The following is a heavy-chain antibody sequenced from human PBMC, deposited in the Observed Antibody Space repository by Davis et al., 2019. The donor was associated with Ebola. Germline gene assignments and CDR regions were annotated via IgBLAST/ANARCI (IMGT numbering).Heavy chain of an antibody. Sequence: SETLSLTCTVSGGSISSYYWSWIRQPPGKGLEWIGYIYYSGSTNYNPSLKSRVTISVDTSKNQFSLKLSSVTAADTAVYYCARGAYQIIVGATYFDYWGQGTLVTVSS. CDR3: ARGAYQIIVGATYFDY. J-gene: IGHJ4*02. D-gene: IGHD1-26*01. V-gene: IGHV4-59*12. CDR2: IYYSGST. CDR1: GGSISSYY.